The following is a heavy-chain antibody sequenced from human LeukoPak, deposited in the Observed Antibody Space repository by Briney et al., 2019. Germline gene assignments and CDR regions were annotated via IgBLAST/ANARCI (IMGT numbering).Heavy chain of an antibody. CDR3: VKQVGYCSDGNCFFDY. V-gene: IGHV3-23*01. D-gene: IGHD2-15*01. CDR2: ISTTGSST. J-gene: IGHJ4*02. Sequence: GGSLRLSCTASGFTFSNSAMSWVRQAPGKGLEWLSAISTTGSSTYYADSVRGRFTISRDNSKNTLYLQMNSLRVEDTAGYYCVKQVGYCSDGNCFFDYWGQGTLVTVSS. CDR1: GFTFSNSA.